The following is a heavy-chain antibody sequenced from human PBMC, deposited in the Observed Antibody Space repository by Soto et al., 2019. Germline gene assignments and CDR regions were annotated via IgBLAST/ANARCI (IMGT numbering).Heavy chain of an antibody. D-gene: IGHD3-16*01. CDR1: RFSITSSNW. V-gene: IGHV4-4*02. J-gene: IGHJ4*02. Sequence: SETLSLSCEVSRFSITSSNWWTWVRQPPGKGLEWLGKISHSGTVNYNATLRSRVTISVDKSKNQLSLKLMSVTAADTAAHYCARDYDGFDYWGPGILVTVSS. CDR2: ISHSGTV. CDR3: ARDYDGFDY.